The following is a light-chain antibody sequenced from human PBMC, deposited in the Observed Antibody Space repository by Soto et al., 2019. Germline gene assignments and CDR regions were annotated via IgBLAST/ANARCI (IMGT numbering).Light chain of an antibody. CDR3: KQYNNWPSYT. CDR1: QSVSSN. Sequence: EIVMTQSPATLSVSPGERATLSCRASQSVSSNLAWYQQKPGQAPRLLIYGASTRATGIPARFSGSASGTEFTLTISSLQSEDFAVYYCKQYNNWPSYTFGQGTKLEIK. V-gene: IGKV3-15*01. J-gene: IGKJ2*01. CDR2: GAS.